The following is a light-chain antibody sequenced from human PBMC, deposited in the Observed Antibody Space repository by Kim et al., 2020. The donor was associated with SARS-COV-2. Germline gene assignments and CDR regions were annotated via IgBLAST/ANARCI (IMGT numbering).Light chain of an antibody. J-gene: IGKJ1*01. CDR1: QSVSSY. CDR2: DAS. V-gene: IGKV3-11*01. Sequence: PRERATPSCRASQSVSSYFAWYQQKPGQAPRLLIYDASNRATGIPARFSGSGSGTDFTLTISSLEPEDFAVYYCQQRSNWPPEGTFGQGTKVDIK. CDR3: QQRSNWPPEGT.